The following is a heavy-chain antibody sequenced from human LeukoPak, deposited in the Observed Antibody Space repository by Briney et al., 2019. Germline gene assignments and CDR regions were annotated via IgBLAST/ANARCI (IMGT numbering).Heavy chain of an antibody. CDR1: GFPVSSNY. J-gene: IGHJ4*02. Sequence: GGSLRLSCAASGFPVSSNYMSWVRQAPGKGLEWVSVIYSGGSTYYADSVKGRFTISRDNSKNTLYPQMNSLRAEDTAVYYCARGARHYDSSGYYFDYWGQGTLVTVSS. D-gene: IGHD3-22*01. V-gene: IGHV3-53*01. CDR2: IYSGGST. CDR3: ARGARHYDSSGYYFDY.